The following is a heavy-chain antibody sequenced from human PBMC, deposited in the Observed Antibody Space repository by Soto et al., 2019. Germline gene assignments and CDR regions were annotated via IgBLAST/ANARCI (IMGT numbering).Heavy chain of an antibody. V-gene: IGHV3-23*01. CDR1: GLTFSNYA. CDR3: SKNPERELLRVIDF. Sequence: EVRLLESGGGLVKPGGSLRLSCATSGLTFSNYAMGWVRQAPGGGLEWVSSMSGSSSTTYYADSVRGRFTISRDRSKNTLYLQMSSLRAEDAALYYCSKNPERELLRVIDFWGQGTLVTVSS. J-gene: IGHJ4*02. CDR2: MSGSSSTT. D-gene: IGHD1-7*01.